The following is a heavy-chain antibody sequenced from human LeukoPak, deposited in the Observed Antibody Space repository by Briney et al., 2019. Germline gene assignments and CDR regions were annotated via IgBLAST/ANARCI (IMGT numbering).Heavy chain of an antibody. CDR1: GDRVSSNSAA. CDR3: ASEGSYFDY. J-gene: IGHJ4*02. Sequence: PSQALSLTCAISGDRVSSNSAAWNWIRQSPSRGLEWLGRTYYRSDWYSDYAVSVKSRITITPDTSKNQFSLQLNSVTPEDTAIYYCASEGSYFDYWGQGTLVTVSS. CDR2: TYYRSDWYS. V-gene: IGHV6-1*01.